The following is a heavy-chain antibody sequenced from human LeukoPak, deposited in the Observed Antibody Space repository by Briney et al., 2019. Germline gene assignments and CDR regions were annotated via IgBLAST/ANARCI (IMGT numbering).Heavy chain of an antibody. J-gene: IGHJ6*02. CDR1: GGSISSGSYY. V-gene: IGHV4-61*02. Sequence: PSETLSLTCTVSGGSISSGSYYWSWIRHPAGKALEWIGRIYTSGSTNYNPSLKSRVTISVDTSKNQFSLKLSSVTAADTAVYYCASWGRLRAAGIYYGMDVWGQGTTVTVSS. CDR3: ASWGRLRAAGIYYGMDV. CDR2: IYTSGST. D-gene: IGHD6-13*01.